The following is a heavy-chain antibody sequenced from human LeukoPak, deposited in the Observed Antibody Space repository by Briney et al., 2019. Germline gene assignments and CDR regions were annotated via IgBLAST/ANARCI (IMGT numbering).Heavy chain of an antibody. CDR1: GYTFTSYY. Sequence: ASVKVSCKASGYTFTSYYMRWVRQAPGQGLEWMGWINPNSGVTDYAQNFQGRVTMTRDTSISTAYVELSRLRSDDTAVYYCARGTGEGYTYGRYYFDYWGQGTLVTVSS. CDR3: ARGTGEGYTYGRYYFDY. D-gene: IGHD5-18*01. J-gene: IGHJ4*02. V-gene: IGHV1-2*02. CDR2: INPNSGVT.